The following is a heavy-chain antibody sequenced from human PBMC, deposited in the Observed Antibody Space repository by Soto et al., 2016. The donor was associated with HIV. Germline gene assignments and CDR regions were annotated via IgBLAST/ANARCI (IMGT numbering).Heavy chain of an antibody. CDR1: GFTFSGSA. Sequence: EVQLVESGGGLVQPGGSLKLSCAASGFTFSGSAMHWVRQASGKGLEWVGRIRSKANSYATAYAASVKGRFTISRDDSKNTAYLQMNSLKTEDTAVYYCTREDRRYNYNWFDPWGQGTLVTVSS. J-gene: IGHJ5*02. D-gene: IGHD1-1*01. CDR3: TREDRRYNYNWFDP. V-gene: IGHV3-73*01. CDR2: IRSKANSYAT.